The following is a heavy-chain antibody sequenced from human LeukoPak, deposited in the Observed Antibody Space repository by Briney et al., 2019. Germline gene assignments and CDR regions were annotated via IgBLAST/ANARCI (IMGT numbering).Heavy chain of an antibody. D-gene: IGHD3-22*01. CDR3: ARGDYYDSSGYYFPDAFDI. CDR1: GFTFSNYD. V-gene: IGHV3-33*01. CDR2: IWYDGSNK. J-gene: IGHJ3*02. Sequence: GRSLRLSCAVSGFTFSNYDMHWVRQAPGKGLEWVAVIWYDGSNKYYADSVKGRFTISRDNSKNTLYLQMNTLRAEDTAVYYCARGDYYDSSGYYFPDAFDIWGQGTMVTVSS.